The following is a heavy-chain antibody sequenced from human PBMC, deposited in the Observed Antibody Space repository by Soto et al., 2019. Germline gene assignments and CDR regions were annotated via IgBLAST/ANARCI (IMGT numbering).Heavy chain of an antibody. V-gene: IGHV6-1*01. CDR3: ARDLKKYSSSVGIEDNWFDP. Sequence: QVQLQQSGPGLVKPSQTLSLTCAISGDSVSSNSAAWNWIRQSPSRGLEWLGRTYYRSKWYNDYAVSVKSRITINPDTSKNQFSLQLNSVTPEDTAVYYCARDLKKYSSSVGIEDNWFDPWGQGTLVTVSS. CDR1: GDSVSSNSAA. D-gene: IGHD6-6*01. J-gene: IGHJ5*02. CDR2: TYYRSKWYN.